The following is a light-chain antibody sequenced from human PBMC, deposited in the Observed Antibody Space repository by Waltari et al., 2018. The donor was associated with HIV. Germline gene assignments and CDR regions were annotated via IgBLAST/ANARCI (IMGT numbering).Light chain of an antibody. CDR1: QGIGND. CDR3: LQDYSWPYT. Sequence: AIQMTQSPTSLSASVGDRVTITCRATQGIGNDLSWYQQKPGMAPTLLIYDVSISQTGVPGRFSGSVSGADFTLTISSLQAEDLATYYCLQDYSWPYTFGQGTKLEIK. CDR2: DVS. V-gene: IGKV1-6*01. J-gene: IGKJ2*01.